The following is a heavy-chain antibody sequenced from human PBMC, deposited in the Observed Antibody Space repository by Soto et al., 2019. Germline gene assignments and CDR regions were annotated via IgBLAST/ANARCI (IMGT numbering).Heavy chain of an antibody. Sequence: QVQLQESGPGLVKPSETLSLTCSVSGDSISSDYWSWIRQPPGKGLEWIGYMYYTGTTNYNPSLRSRGTISLDPSKKQFALKLSSVTAADTAVYYCARPGIRFGNKMAVWGQGTTVTVSS. CDR1: GDSISSDY. CDR3: ARPGIRFGNKMAV. V-gene: IGHV4-59*01. J-gene: IGHJ6*02. D-gene: IGHD3-10*01. CDR2: MYYTGTT.